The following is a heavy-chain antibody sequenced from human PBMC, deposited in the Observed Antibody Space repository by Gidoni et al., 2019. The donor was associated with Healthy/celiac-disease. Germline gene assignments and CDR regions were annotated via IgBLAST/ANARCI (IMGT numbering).Heavy chain of an antibody. D-gene: IGHD4-4*01. V-gene: IGHV4-59*01. J-gene: IGHJ6*03. CDR3: ARGRYSTHAYYYYMDV. CDR2: IYYSGST. CDR1: GGSFSSYY. Sequence: QVQLQESGPGLVKPSETLSLTCTVPGGSFSSYYWTWIRQPSGKGMEWIGYIYYSGSTNYNPSLKSRVTISVDTSKNQFSLKLSSVTAADTAVYYCARGRYSTHAYYYYMDVWGKGTTVTVSS.